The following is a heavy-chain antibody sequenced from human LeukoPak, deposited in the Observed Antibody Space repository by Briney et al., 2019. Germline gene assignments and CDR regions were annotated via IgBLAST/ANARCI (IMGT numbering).Heavy chain of an antibody. CDR3: ARSLSGLDSGDR. Sequence: SETLSLTCAVYGVSFSGYQWNWIRQPPGKGLEWIGEINHSGSTNYNPSLKSRVTISIDKSKNQFSLKLSSVTAADTAVYYCARSLSGLDSGDRWGQGTLVTVSS. CDR2: INHSGST. V-gene: IGHV4-34*01. D-gene: IGHD5-12*01. J-gene: IGHJ5*02. CDR1: GVSFSGYQ.